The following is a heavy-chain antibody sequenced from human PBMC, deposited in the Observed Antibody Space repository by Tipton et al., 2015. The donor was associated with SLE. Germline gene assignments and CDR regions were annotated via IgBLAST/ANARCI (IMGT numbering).Heavy chain of an antibody. D-gene: IGHD3-10*01. J-gene: IGHJ6*02. V-gene: IGHV1-69*01. CDR3: ARMMRTGLYGMDV. CDR1: GGTFSNYA. Sequence: SGPEVKVSCKVSGGTFSNYAIYWVRQAPGQGLKWMGGIIPIFGTSNSAQRFQGRITITADESTSTAYMELSSLRSGDSAVYYCARMMRTGLYGMDVWGQGTTVTVSS. CDR2: IIPIFGTS.